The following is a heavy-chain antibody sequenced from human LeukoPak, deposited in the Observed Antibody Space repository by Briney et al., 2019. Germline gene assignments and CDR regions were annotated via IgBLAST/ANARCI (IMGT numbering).Heavy chain of an antibody. V-gene: IGHV3-23*01. CDR2: IGSRGATT. D-gene: IGHD2-8*01. CDR1: GFTFNKFA. J-gene: IGHJ6*02. CDR3: AKVSVGPLSRPTHVALYYGMDV. Sequence: GGSLRLSCEASGFTFNKFAMSWVRQAPGKGPEGVSAIGSRGATTYYAHSVKGRCTISRDNAKYTVYLKMNSLRAEDTAIYYCAKVSVGPLSRPTHVALYYGMDVWGQGTTVTVSS.